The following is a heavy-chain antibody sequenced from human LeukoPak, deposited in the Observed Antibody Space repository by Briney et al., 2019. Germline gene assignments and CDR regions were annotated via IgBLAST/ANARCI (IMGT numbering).Heavy chain of an antibody. CDR1: GFTFSSYS. CDR2: ISSSSSYT. CDR3: ARCHHPVLLWFGELLEGGWFDP. Sequence: GGSLRLSCAASGFTFSSYSMNWVRQAPGKGLEWVSYISSSSSYTNYADSVKGRFTISRDNAKNSLYLQMNSLRAEDTAVYYCARCHHPVLLWFGELLEGGWFDPWGQGTLVTVSS. V-gene: IGHV3-21*05. D-gene: IGHD3-10*01. J-gene: IGHJ5*02.